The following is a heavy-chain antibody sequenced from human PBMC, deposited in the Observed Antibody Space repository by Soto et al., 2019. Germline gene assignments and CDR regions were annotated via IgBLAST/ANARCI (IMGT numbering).Heavy chain of an antibody. CDR2: IYYSGST. CDR1: GGSISSYY. J-gene: IGHJ6*02. Sequence: QVQLQESGPGLVKPSETLSLTCTVSGGSISSYYWSWIRQPPGKGLEWIGYIYYSGSTNYNPSLKSRVTISVDTSKNQFSLKLSSVTAADTAVYYCARDRGYDSSGYYYYYYGMDVWGQGTTVTVS. CDR3: ARDRGYDSSGYYYYYYGMDV. V-gene: IGHV4-59*01. D-gene: IGHD3-22*01.